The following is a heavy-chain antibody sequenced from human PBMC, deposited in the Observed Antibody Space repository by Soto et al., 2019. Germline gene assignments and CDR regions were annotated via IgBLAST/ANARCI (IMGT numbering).Heavy chain of an antibody. CDR1: GLTFSGYA. Sequence: EVQLLESGGGLVQPGESLRLSCVVSGLTFSGYALSWVRQAPGKGLEWVSAVSGSGGTTYYADSVKGRFTISRDNSKNTLYLQMKSLRVEDTAIYYCAKDGRRVGPTLNWLDSWGQGTLVTVTS. J-gene: IGHJ5*01. CDR3: AKDGRRVGPTLNWLDS. V-gene: IGHV3-23*01. D-gene: IGHD1-26*01. CDR2: VSGSGGTT.